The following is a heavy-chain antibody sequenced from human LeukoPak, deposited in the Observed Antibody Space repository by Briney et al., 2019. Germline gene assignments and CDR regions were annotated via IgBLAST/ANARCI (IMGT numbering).Heavy chain of an antibody. CDR2: ISYDGSNK. Sequence: GGSLRLSCAASGFTFSSYGMHWVRQAPGKGLEWVAVISYDGSNKYYADSVKGRFTISRDNSKNTLYLQMNSLRAEDTAVYYCAKDHGGATDYWGQGTLVTVSS. V-gene: IGHV3-30*18. CDR1: GFTFSSYG. CDR3: AKDHGGATDY. J-gene: IGHJ4*02. D-gene: IGHD1-26*01.